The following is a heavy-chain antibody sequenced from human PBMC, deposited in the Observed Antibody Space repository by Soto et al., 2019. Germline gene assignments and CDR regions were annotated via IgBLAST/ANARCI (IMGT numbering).Heavy chain of an antibody. D-gene: IGHD2-15*01. V-gene: IGHV4-34*01. CDR3: ARGNRSHSLWFDP. CDR1: GGSFSGYY. J-gene: IGHJ5*02. Sequence: SETLSLTCAVYGGSFSGYYWSWIRQPPGKGLEWIGEINHSGSTNYNPSLKSRVTISVDTSKNQFSLKLSSVTAADTAVYYCARGNRSHSLWFDPWGQGTLVTVSS. CDR2: INHSGST.